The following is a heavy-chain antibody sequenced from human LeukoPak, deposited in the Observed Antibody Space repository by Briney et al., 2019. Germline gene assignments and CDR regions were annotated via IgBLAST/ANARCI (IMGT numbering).Heavy chain of an antibody. Sequence: SETLSLTCTVSGGSIRSSYYYWGWIRQPPGKGLEWIGSIYDSGSTYYNPSLKSRVTISVDTSKNQFSLKLNSVTAANTAVYYCARGIAGYCSGGSCYRWFDPWGQGTLVTVSS. D-gene: IGHD2-15*01. CDR1: GGSIRSSYYY. CDR3: ARGIAGYCSGGSCYRWFDP. CDR2: IYDSGST. V-gene: IGHV4-39*01. J-gene: IGHJ5*02.